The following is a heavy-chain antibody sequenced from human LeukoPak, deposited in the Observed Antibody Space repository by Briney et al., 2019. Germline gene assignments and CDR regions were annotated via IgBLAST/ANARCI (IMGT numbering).Heavy chain of an antibody. Sequence: ASVKVSCKASGYTFTGYYMHWVRQAPGQGLEWMGWINPNSGGTNYAQKFQGRVTMTRDTSISTANMELSRLRSDDTAVYYCARAWLRLNPYFDYWGQGTLVTVSS. CDR3: ARAWLRLNPYFDY. D-gene: IGHD5-12*01. V-gene: IGHV1-2*02. CDR2: INPNSGGT. J-gene: IGHJ4*02. CDR1: GYTFTGYY.